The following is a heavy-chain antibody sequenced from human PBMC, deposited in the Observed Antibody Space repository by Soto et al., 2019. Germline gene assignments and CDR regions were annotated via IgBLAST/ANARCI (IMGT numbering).Heavy chain of an antibody. J-gene: IGHJ5*02. CDR2: IYTSGST. D-gene: IGHD2-15*01. CDR3: ARQLCGGSCYSLWSSGCFDP. Sequence: PWEPLSLTLTVPGGSIRSYDWSWIRQPAGKGLEWIGRIYTSGSTNYNPSLKSRVTMSVDTSKNQFSLKLSSVTAADTAVYYCARQLCGGSCYSLWSSGCFDPWAQENLVTVS. CDR1: GGSIRSYD. V-gene: IGHV4-4*07.